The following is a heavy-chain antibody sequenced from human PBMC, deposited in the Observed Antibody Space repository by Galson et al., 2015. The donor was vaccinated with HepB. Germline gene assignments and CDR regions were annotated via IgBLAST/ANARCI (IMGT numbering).Heavy chain of an antibody. V-gene: IGHV3-15*01. CDR1: GFTFCNAW. J-gene: IGHJ6*02. CDR2: IKSKTDGGTT. Sequence: SLRLSCAASGFTFCNAWMSWVRQAPGKGLEWVGRIKSKTDGGTTDYAAPVKGRFTISRDDSKNTLYLQMNSLKTEDTAVYYCTTYTDYYYYGMDVWGQGTTVTVSS. CDR3: TTYTDYYYYGMDV. D-gene: IGHD2-2*02.